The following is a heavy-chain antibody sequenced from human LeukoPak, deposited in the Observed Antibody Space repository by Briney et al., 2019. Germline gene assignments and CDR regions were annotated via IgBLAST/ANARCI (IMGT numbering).Heavy chain of an antibody. CDR1: GYSFTSYW. Sequence: GESLKISCKGSGYSFTSYWIGWVRQMPGKGLEWMGIIYPGDSDTRYSPSFQGLVTISADKSISTAYLQWSSLKASDTAMYYCARSPGYCSSTSCPRGYFDYWGQGTLVTVSS. CDR3: ARSPGYCSSTSCPRGYFDY. CDR2: IYPGDSDT. V-gene: IGHV5-51*01. D-gene: IGHD2-2*01. J-gene: IGHJ4*02.